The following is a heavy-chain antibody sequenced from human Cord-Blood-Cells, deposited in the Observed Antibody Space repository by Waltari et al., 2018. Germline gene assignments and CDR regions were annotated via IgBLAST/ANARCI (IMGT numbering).Heavy chain of an antibody. CDR2: SKHRVST. Sequence: QVQLQQWGAGLLKPSETLSLPCAVYGGSFSGSYWSWIRQPPGKGREWCGESKHRVSTNCNPALKSRVTMSVGTSKNQFSLKLSSGAAADTAGYYGAGGRGGWYLRWVDPWGQGTRVTVSS. CDR3: AGGRGGWYLRWVDP. CDR1: GGSFSGSY. J-gene: IGHJ5*02. V-gene: IGHV4-34*01. D-gene: IGHD6-19*01.